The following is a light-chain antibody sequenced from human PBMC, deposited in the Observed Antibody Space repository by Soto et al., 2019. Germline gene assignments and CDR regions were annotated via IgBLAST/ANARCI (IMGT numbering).Light chain of an antibody. V-gene: IGKV1-16*01. CDR3: QQYERYTPS. CDR2: AAT. Sequence: DIQMTQSPSSLSASVGDRFTIGCRASQNINTYLAWFQQKPGKAPKSLIYAATNLQGGVPSRFSGTGSGTGFSLAISSLQPEAVANYYCQQYERYTPSFGGGTKL. CDR1: QNINTY. J-gene: IGKJ4*01.